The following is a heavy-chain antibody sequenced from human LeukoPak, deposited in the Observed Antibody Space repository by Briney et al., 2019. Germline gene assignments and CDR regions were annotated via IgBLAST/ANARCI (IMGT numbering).Heavy chain of an antibody. Sequence: SETLSLTCAVYGGSFSGYYWSWIRQPPGKGLEWIGEINHSGSTNYNPSLKSRVTISVDTSKNQFSLKLSSVTAADTAVYYCSSLSFSAAAGTFDYWGQGTLVTVSS. D-gene: IGHD6-13*01. CDR2: INHSGST. J-gene: IGHJ4*02. CDR1: GGSFSGYY. CDR3: SSLSFSAAAGTFDY. V-gene: IGHV4-34*03.